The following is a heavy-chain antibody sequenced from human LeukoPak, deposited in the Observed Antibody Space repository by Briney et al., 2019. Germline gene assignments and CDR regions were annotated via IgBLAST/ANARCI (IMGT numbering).Heavy chain of an antibody. V-gene: IGHV3-64*01. J-gene: IGHJ5*02. CDR2: ISSNGGST. CDR1: GFTFSSYA. CDR3: ARDKIAVAGTNWFDP. D-gene: IGHD6-19*01. Sequence: GGSLRLSCAASGFTFSSYAMHWVRQAPGKGLEYVSAISSNGGSTYYANSVKGRFTISRDNAKNSLYLQMNSLRAEDTAVYYCARDKIAVAGTNWFDPWGQGTLVTVSS.